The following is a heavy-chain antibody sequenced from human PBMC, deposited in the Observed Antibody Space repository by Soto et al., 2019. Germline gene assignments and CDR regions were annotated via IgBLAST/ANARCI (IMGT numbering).Heavy chain of an antibody. Sequence: GVSLRLSCSASRFTFSSYAVSCVRQAPGKGLEWVSAISGSGGSTYYADSVKGRFTISRDNSKNTLYLQMNSLRAEDTAVYYCAKEGITMTILNWFDPWGQGTQVTVSS. CDR3: AKEGITMTILNWFDP. CDR2: ISGSGGST. J-gene: IGHJ5*02. D-gene: IGHD3-22*01. CDR1: RFTFSSYA. V-gene: IGHV3-23*01.